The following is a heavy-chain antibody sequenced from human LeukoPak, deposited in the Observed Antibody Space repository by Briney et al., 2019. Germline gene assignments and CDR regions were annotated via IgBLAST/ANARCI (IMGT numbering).Heavy chain of an antibody. CDR1: GFTFSSYW. D-gene: IGHD3-3*01. CDR3: ARDQGYDFWSGYYYLMDV. J-gene: IGHJ6*03. V-gene: IGHV3-7*01. CDR2: IKQDGSEK. Sequence: PGGSLRLSCAASGFTFSSYWMSWVRQAPGKGLEWVANIKQDGSEKYYVDSVKGRFTISRDNAKNSLYLQMNSLRAEDTAVYYCARDQGYDFWSGYYYLMDVWGKGTTVTVS.